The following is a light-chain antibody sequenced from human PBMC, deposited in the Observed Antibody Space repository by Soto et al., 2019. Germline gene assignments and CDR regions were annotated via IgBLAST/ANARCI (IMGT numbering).Light chain of an antibody. J-gene: IGLJ2*01. V-gene: IGLV3-21*04. CDR1: NIGSKS. CDR3: QVWDSNSDHHVV. Sequence: SYELTQPPSVSVAPGKTARITCGGNNIGSKSVHWYQQKPGQAPVLVIYYDSDRPSGIPERFSGSNSGNTATLTISRVEAGDEADYYCQVWDSNSDHHVVFGGGTKVTVL. CDR2: YDS.